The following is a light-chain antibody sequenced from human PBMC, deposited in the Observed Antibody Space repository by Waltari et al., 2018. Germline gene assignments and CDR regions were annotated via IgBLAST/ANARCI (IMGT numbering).Light chain of an antibody. Sequence: QSALTQPASVSGSPGQSITISCTGTSSDVGGYNYVSWYQQHPGKAPKLMIYDVSNRPSPFSIPFSRSHSGNTASLTISRLQAEDEADYYCSSYTSSSTLGVFGGGTKLTVL. CDR1: SSDVGGYNY. J-gene: IGLJ3*02. CDR3: SSYTSSSTLGV. V-gene: IGLV2-14*03. CDR2: DVS.